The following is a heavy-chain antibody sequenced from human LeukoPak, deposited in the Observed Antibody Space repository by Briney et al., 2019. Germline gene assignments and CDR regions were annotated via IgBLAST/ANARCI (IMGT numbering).Heavy chain of an antibody. V-gene: IGHV1-2*02. Sequence: GASVKVSCKASGYTFTSYYMHWVRQAPGQGLEWMGWINPNSGGTNYAQKFQGRVTMTRDTSISTAYMELSRLRSDDTAVYYCARDKSIAARPGAFDIWGQGTMVTVSS. CDR3: ARDKSIAARPGAFDI. J-gene: IGHJ3*02. CDR2: INPNSGGT. D-gene: IGHD6-6*01. CDR1: GYTFTSYY.